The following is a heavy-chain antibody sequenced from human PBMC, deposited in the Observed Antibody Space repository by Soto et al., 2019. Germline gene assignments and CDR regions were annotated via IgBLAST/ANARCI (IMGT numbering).Heavy chain of an antibody. CDR3: AKDFVRGAPRTIFDY. D-gene: IGHD3-10*02. CDR2: ISSSSDYI. V-gene: IGHV3-21*03. Sequence: GGSLRLSCAASGLTFSSYSMNWVRQAPGKGPEWVSCISSSSDYIYYADSVKGRFTISRDNAKNSLYLQMNSLSAEDTAVYYCAKDFVRGAPRTIFDYWGKGTLVTVSS. J-gene: IGHJ4*02. CDR1: GLTFSSYS.